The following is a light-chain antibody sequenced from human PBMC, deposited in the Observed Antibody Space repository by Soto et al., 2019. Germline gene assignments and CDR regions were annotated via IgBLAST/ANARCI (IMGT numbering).Light chain of an antibody. Sequence: EIVLTQSPGTLSLSPGERATLSCRASQSVSSDSLAWYQQKPGQAPRLLIDGASNSATGIPDRFSGSGSGTDFTLTISRLEPEDFAVYYCQPYGSSGTFGQGTKVHIK. V-gene: IGKV3-20*01. CDR2: GAS. CDR1: QSVSSDS. CDR3: QPYGSSGT. J-gene: IGKJ1*01.